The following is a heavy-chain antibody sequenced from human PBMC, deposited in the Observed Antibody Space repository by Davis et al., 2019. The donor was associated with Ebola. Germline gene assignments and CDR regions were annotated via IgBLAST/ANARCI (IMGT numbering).Heavy chain of an antibody. CDR1: GFTFSSYA. CDR2: ISYDGSNK. V-gene: IGHV3-30-3*01. J-gene: IGHJ4*02. Sequence: GESLKISCAASGFTFSSYAMHWVRQAPGKGLEWVAVISYDGSNKYYADSVKGRFTISRDNSKNTLYLQMNSLRAEDTAVYYCAREYCSGGSCYSRWFGLFDYWGQGTLVTVSS. D-gene: IGHD2-15*01. CDR3: AREYCSGGSCYSRWFGLFDY.